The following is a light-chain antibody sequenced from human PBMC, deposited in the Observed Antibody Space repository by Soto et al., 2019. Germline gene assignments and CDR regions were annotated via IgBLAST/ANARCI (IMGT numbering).Light chain of an antibody. J-gene: IGKJ2*01. CDR2: GAS. V-gene: IGKV3-20*01. CDR1: QSRRSSY. Sequence: EVVFTQSPNTLSLSPCERATLSCCASQSRRSSYLAWYQRKPGQAPRLLMFGASRRATGIPDRFNGSGSGTDFILTISRLEPEDVAVYYCQQHGTSPYTFGQGTVLEIK. CDR3: QQHGTSPYT.